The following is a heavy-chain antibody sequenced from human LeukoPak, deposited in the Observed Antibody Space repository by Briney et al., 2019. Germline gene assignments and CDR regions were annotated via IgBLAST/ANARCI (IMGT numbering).Heavy chain of an antibody. V-gene: IGHV4-39*07. CDR2: IYYSGST. CDR1: GGSISSSSYY. Sequence: SETLSLTCTVSGGSISSSSYYWGWIRQPPGKGLEWIGSIYYSGSTYYNPSLKSRVTISVDTSKNQFSLKLSSVTAADTAVYYCARGLRYSSSWYVLKNNWFDPWGQGTLVTVSS. J-gene: IGHJ5*02. CDR3: ARGLRYSSSWYVLKNNWFDP. D-gene: IGHD6-13*01.